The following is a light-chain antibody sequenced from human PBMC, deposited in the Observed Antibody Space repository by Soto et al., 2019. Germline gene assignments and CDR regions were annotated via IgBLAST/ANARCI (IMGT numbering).Light chain of an antibody. CDR1: QSISSW. Sequence: DIQMTQSPSTLSASVGDRVTITCRASQSISSWLAWYQQKPGKAPKLLIYDASSLESWVPSRLSGSRSGTEFTLTISSLQPDDFATYYCQQYNSYWTFGQGTKVAIK. CDR3: QQYNSYWT. CDR2: DAS. J-gene: IGKJ1*01. V-gene: IGKV1-5*01.